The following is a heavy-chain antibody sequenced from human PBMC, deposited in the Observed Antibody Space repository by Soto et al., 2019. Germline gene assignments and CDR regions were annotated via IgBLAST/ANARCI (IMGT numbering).Heavy chain of an antibody. V-gene: IGHV4-39*01. CDR2: IYYTGTT. Sequence: QLQLQESGPGLVEPSETLSLTCTVSGGSIRGSDYYWAWIRQPPGKGLEWLGTIYYTGTTYYNPSLKSRVTLSVDTSKTQFSLNLHSVSAADTAVYFCADMRGQWLPRDWGQGTLVTVSS. CDR3: ADMRGQWLPRD. D-gene: IGHD6-19*01. J-gene: IGHJ4*02. CDR1: GGSIRGSDYY.